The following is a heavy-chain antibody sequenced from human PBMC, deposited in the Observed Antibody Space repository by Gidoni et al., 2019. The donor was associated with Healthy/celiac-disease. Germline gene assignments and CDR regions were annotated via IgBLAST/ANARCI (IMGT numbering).Heavy chain of an antibody. CDR1: GGTFSSYA. V-gene: IGHV1-69*01. CDR3: AREAADSVGVPDAPYYGMDV. Sequence: QVQLVQSGAEVQKPGSSVKVSCTASGGTFSSYAISWVRQAPGQGLEWMGGIIPIFGTANDAQKFQGRVTITAEESTSTAYRELSSLRSEDTAVYYCAREAADSVGVPDAPYYGMDVWGQGTTVTVSS. D-gene: IGHD2-2*01. J-gene: IGHJ6*02. CDR2: IIPIFGTA.